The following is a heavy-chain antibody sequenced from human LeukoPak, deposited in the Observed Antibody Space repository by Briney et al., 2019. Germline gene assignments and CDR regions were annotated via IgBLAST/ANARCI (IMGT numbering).Heavy chain of an antibody. V-gene: IGHV4-34*01. D-gene: IGHD3-3*01. J-gene: IGHJ3*02. Sequence: SETLSLTCAVYGGSFSGYYWSWIRQPPGKGLEWIGEINHSGSTNYNPSLKSRVTISVDTYKNQFSLKLSSVTAADTAVYYCARLIPGVDAFDIWGQGTMVTVSS. CDR3: ARLIPGVDAFDI. CDR1: GGSFSGYY. CDR2: INHSGST.